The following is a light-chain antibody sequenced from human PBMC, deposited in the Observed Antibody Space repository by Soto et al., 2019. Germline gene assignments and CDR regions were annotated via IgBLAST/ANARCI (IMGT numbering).Light chain of an antibody. CDR3: AAWDDSLSGVL. CDR2: TNN. J-gene: IGLJ3*02. CDR1: TSNLGGNT. V-gene: IGLV1-44*01. Sequence: QSVLTQPPSVSGTPGHKVSISCSGSTSNLGGNTVNWYQQLPGTAPKLLIYTNNQRPSGVPDRFSGSKSGTSASLAISGLRSEDEADYYCAAWDDSLSGVLFGGGTKLTVL.